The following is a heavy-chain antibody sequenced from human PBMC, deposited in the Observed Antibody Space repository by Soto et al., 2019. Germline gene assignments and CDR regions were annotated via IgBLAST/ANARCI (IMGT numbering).Heavy chain of an antibody. CDR2: ISDDGTTK. V-gene: IGHV3-30-3*01. D-gene: IGHD4-17*01. CDR3: TRADLTVTLSVFDP. J-gene: IGHJ5*02. CDR1: GFIFSRYF. Sequence: QVQLVESGGGVVQPGRSLRLSCAASGFIFSRYFFHWAGKLQGRGWGWVALISDDGTTKYYADSVTGRFTISRDNSKNTLYLQMNSLSADDTAVYYCTRADLTVTLSVFDPWGQGTLVTVSS.